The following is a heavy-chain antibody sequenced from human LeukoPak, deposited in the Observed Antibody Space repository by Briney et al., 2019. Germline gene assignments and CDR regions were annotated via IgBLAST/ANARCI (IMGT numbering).Heavy chain of an antibody. CDR1: GFTFSSYA. CDR2: ISGSGGST. V-gene: IGHV3-23*01. Sequence: GGPLRLSCAASGFTFSSYAMSWVRQAPGKGLEWVSAISGSGGSTYYADSVKGRFTISRDNSKNTLYLQMNSLRAEDTAVYYCAKEAYYYDSSGYYAYFDYWGQGTLVTVSS. D-gene: IGHD3-22*01. J-gene: IGHJ4*02. CDR3: AKEAYYYDSSGYYAYFDY.